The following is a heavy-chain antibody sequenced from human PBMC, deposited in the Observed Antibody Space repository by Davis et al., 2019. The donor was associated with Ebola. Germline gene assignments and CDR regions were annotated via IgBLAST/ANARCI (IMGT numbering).Heavy chain of an antibody. D-gene: IGHD5-24*01. CDR3: ARDQGWLQLEAFDY. CDR2: IYSSGST. V-gene: IGHV4-59*12. Sequence: SETLSLTCTVSGGSISSYYWSWIRQPPGKGLEWIGYIYSSGSTNYNPSLKSRVTISVDTSKNQFSLKLSSVTAADTAVYYCARDQGWLQLEAFDYWGQGTLVTVSS. CDR1: GGSISSYY. J-gene: IGHJ4*02.